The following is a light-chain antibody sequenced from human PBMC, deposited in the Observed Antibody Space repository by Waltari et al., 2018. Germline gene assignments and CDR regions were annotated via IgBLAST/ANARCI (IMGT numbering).Light chain of an antibody. V-gene: IGKV3-20*01. CDR1: QSVSSTY. Sequence: EVVLTQYPVTLSLSLGERATLSCRASQSVSSTYLAWYQQKPGQAPRLLIYGASSRATGIPVRFSGSGSGTDFTLTISRLESEDFAVYYCQQYDSSPPKFTFGPGTKVDIK. J-gene: IGKJ3*01. CDR2: GAS. CDR3: QQYDSSPPKFT.